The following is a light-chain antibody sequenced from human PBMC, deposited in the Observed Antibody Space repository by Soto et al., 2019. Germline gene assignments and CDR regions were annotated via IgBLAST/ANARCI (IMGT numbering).Light chain of an antibody. CDR1: QSISSW. CDR3: QQYKSYSCT. CDR2: DAS. J-gene: IGKJ1*01. Sequence: EIPMTQSPATLSASVGDRVTITCRASQSISSWLAWYQQKPGQAPKLLIYDASRLESGVPSRFSGSGSGTEFTLTSSSLQPYDFATYYCQQYKSYSCTFGQGTKVEIK. V-gene: IGKV1-5*01.